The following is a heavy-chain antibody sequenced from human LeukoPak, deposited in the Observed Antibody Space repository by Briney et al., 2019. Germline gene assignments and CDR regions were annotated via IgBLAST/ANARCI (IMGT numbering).Heavy chain of an antibody. J-gene: IGHJ4*02. CDR1: RFTFSNAW. Sequence: NTGGSLRLSCAASRFTFSNAWMSWVRQAPGKGLEWVGRIKSKTDGGTTDYAAPVKGRFTISRDDSKNTLYLQMNSLKTEDTAVYYCTTERVVAAAGTYYWGQGTLVTVSS. D-gene: IGHD6-13*01. CDR3: TTERVVAAAGTYY. CDR2: IKSKTDGGTT. V-gene: IGHV3-15*01.